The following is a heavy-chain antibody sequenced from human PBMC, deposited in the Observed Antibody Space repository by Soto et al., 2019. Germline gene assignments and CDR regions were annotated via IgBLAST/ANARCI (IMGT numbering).Heavy chain of an antibody. J-gene: IGHJ6*02. V-gene: IGHV1-46*01. CDR2: INPSGGST. Sequence: GASVKVSCKASGYTFTSYYMHWVRQAPGQGLEWMGIINPSGGSTSYAQKFQGRVTMTRDTSTSTVYMELSSLRSEDTAVYYCARDRFATVTTVWYYYGMDVWGQGTTVTVSS. CDR3: ARDRFATVTTVWYYYGMDV. D-gene: IGHD4-4*01. CDR1: GYTFTSYY.